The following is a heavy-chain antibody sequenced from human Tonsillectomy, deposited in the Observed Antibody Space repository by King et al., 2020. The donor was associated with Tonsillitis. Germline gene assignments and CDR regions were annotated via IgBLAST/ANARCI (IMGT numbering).Heavy chain of an antibody. V-gene: IGHV3-9*01. CDR2: ISWNSGSI. J-gene: IGHJ4*02. Sequence: DVQLVESGGGLVQPGRSLRLSCAASGFTFDDYAMHWVRQAPGKGLEWVSSISWNSGSIVYADSVKGRFTISRDNARNSLYLHMNSLRAEDTALYYCAKDGGTMVRGGFWDYWGQGTLVTVSS. CDR3: AKDGGTMVRGGFWDY. D-gene: IGHD3-10*01. CDR1: GFTFDDYA.